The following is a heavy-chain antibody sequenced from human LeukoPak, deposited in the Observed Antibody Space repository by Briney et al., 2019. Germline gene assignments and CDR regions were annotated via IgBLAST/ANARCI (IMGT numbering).Heavy chain of an antibody. D-gene: IGHD2/OR15-2a*01. CDR3: AREGDRHFTFDY. CDR2: TAYNGAEK. V-gene: IGHV3-30*01. J-gene: IGHJ4*02. CDR1: GSTFSGHL. Sequence: GRSLRLSCAASGSTFSGHLLHWVRQAPGKGLEWVGGTAYNGAEKYYADSVRGRFAISRDNSKSTVYLEMNSLRPEDAAVYYCAREGDRHFTFDYWGRGTLVTVSS.